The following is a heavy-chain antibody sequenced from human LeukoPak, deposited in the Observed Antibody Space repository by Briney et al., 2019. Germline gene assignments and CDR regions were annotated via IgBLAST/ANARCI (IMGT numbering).Heavy chain of an antibody. CDR3: SRHVNTFDY. J-gene: IGHJ4*02. CDR2: IFYTGNT. V-gene: IGHV4-39*01. Sequence: SETLSLTCSVSGGSISSRNHYWGWIRQPPGKGLEWIGSIFYTGNTYYNPSLRSRVTMSVDTSKNHFSLNLSSVTAADMAVYYCSRHVNTFDYWGQGALVTVSS. CDR1: GGSISSRNHY.